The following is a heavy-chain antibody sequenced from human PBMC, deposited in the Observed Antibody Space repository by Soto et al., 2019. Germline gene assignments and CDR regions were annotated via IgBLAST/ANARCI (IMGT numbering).Heavy chain of an antibody. D-gene: IGHD3-22*01. CDR3: ARDGIDYYDSSGQTYYYYYGMDV. CDR2: ISGSGGST. Sequence: GALRLSCAASGFTFSSYSMNWVRQAPGKGLEWVSAISGSGGSTYYADSVKGRFTISRDNAKNTLYLQMNSLRAEDTAVYYCARDGIDYYDSSGQTYYYYYGMDVWGQGTTVTVSS. V-gene: IGHV3-21*01. CDR1: GFTFSSYS. J-gene: IGHJ6*02.